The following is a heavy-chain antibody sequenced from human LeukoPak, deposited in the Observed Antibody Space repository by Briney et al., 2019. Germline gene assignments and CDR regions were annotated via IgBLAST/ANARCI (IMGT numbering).Heavy chain of an antibody. J-gene: IGHJ4*02. Sequence: ASVKVSCKASAYTFTSYAIHWVRQAPGQRLEWMGWINVANGHTKYSQKFQGRLTVTRDTSATTAYMELSSLTSEDTAVYCCARGNYFFDSSGYYPVPDYWGQGTLVTVSS. D-gene: IGHD3-22*01. V-gene: IGHV1-3*01. CDR3: ARGNYFFDSSGYYPVPDY. CDR2: INVANGHT. CDR1: AYTFTSYA.